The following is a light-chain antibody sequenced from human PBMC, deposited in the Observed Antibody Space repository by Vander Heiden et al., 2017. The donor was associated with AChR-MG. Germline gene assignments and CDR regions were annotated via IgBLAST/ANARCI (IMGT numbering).Light chain of an antibody. CDR2: GAS. CDR1: QAVHRK. Sequence: ELVMTQSPATLSVSPGERATLSCRAIQAVHRKLDWYQQKPGQAPRLVIYGASTRATDIPARFSGGGSGTEFTLTISSLQSEDFAVYYCQQYNNWPLTFGGGTEVEIK. J-gene: IGKJ4*01. V-gene: IGKV3-15*01. CDR3: QQYNNWPLT.